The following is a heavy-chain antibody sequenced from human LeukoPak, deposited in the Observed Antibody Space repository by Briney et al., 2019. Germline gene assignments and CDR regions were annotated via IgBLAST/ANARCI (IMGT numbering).Heavy chain of an antibody. D-gene: IGHD5-18*01. J-gene: IGHJ5*02. CDR2: ISVYNGHT. Sequence: GASVKVSCKASGYTFTSYGISWVRQAPGQGLEWMGWISVYNGHTNYAQKLQDRVTMTTETSTSTAYMELRSLRSDDTAVYYCARGIQRAGCFRFDPWGQGTLVTVSS. CDR1: GYTFTSYG. V-gene: IGHV1-18*01. CDR3: ARGIQRAGCFRFDP.